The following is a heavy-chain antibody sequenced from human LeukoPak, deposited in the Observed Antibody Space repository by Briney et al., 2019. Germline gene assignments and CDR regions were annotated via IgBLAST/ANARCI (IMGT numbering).Heavy chain of an antibody. CDR2: MYYNGST. J-gene: IGHJ4*02. CDR3: ARVPRPYYYGSGSYDY. Sequence: SETLSLTCTVSTGSVSSGTYYWSWIRQPPGKGLEWIGYMYYNGSTNYNPSLKSRVTISVDTSKKRFSLKLSSVTAADTAMYYCARVPRPYYYGSGSYDYWGQGTLVTVSS. D-gene: IGHD3-10*01. CDR1: TGSVSSGTYY. V-gene: IGHV4-61*01.